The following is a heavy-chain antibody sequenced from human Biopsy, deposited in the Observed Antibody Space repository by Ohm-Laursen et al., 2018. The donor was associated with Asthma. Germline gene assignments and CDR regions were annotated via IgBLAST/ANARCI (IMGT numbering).Heavy chain of an antibody. D-gene: IGHD4-23*01. CDR3: ARGNHHLDYGGNSGAFDI. J-gene: IGHJ3*02. V-gene: IGHV3-9*01. Sequence: SLRLSCSASGFTFDDYAMHWVRQAPGKGLEWVSGVSWNSGSIDYADSVKGRFTISRDNAKNSLYLQMNSLRAEDTAVYYCARGNHHLDYGGNSGAFDIWGQGTMVTVSS. CDR2: VSWNSGSI. CDR1: GFTFDDYA.